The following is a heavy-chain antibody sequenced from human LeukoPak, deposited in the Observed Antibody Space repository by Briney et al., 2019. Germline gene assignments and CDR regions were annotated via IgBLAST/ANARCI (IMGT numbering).Heavy chain of an antibody. CDR2: ISAYNGNT. Sequence: ASVKVSCKASGYTFTSYGISWVRQAPGQGLEWMGWISAYNGNTNYAQKLQGRVTMTTDTSTSTAYMELRSLRSDDTAVYYCARGRYGSGSYYGADYWGQGTLVTVSS. CDR3: ARGRYGSGSYYGADY. D-gene: IGHD3-10*01. CDR1: GYTFTSYG. V-gene: IGHV1-18*01. J-gene: IGHJ4*02.